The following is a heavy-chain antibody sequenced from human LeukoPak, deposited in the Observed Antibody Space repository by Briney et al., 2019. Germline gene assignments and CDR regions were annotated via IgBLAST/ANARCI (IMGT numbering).Heavy chain of an antibody. J-gene: IGHJ5*02. D-gene: IGHD4-11*01. CDR1: GFTFRNYA. CDR3: AKDLSISYYTAVGS. CDR2: ITGSDSGT. V-gene: IGHV3-23*01. Sequence: GGSLRLSCAASGFTFRNYAMTWVRQAPGKGLEWVSTITGSDSGTNYADSVKGRFTISRDNSKNTLYLQMNNLRAEDTAVYFCAKDLSISYYTAVGSWGQGTLVTVSS.